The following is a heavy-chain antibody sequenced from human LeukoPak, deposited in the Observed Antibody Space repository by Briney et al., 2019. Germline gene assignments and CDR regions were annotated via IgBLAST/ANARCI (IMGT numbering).Heavy chain of an antibody. J-gene: IGHJ4*02. CDR1: GFIFSGYS. CDR2: ISSSSDTI. V-gene: IGHV3-48*01. Sequence: GGSLRLSCAASGFIFSGYSMSWVRQAPGKGLEWLSYISSSSDTIYYADSVKGRFTISRDNAKNSLYLQMNSLRAEDTAVYYCARYGSGSYYRDPFDYWGQGTLVTVSS. D-gene: IGHD3-10*01. CDR3: ARYGSGSYYRDPFDY.